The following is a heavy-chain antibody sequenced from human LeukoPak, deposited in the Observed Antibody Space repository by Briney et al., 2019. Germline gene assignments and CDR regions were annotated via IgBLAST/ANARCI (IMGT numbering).Heavy chain of an antibody. CDR1: GFTFTDTY. Sequence: GGSLRLSCAVSGFTFTDTYMTWIRQAPGKGLESLSYISPSGTDISYADSVKGRFTISRDNAKNSLYLQMNSLRAEDTAVYYCVRDWGYDSSGYWQKYFDTWGQGTLVTVSS. V-gene: IGHV3-11*04. CDR2: ISPSGTDI. D-gene: IGHD3-22*01. J-gene: IGHJ4*02. CDR3: VRDWGYDSSGYWQKYFDT.